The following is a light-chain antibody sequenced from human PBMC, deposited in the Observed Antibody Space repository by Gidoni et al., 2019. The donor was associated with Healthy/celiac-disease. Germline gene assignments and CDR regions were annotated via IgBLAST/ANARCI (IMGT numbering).Light chain of an antibody. CDR3: QAWDSSTVV. Sequence: QPPSVSVSPGQTASITCSGDQLGDKYACWYQPKPGQSPVLVIYQASKRPSGIPERFSGSNSGNTATLTISGTQAMDEADYYCQAWDSSTVVFGTGTKVTVL. CDR2: QAS. J-gene: IGLJ1*01. CDR1: QLGDKY. V-gene: IGLV3-1*01.